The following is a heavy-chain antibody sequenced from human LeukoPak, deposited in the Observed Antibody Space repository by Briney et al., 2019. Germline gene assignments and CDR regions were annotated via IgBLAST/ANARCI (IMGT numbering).Heavy chain of an antibody. CDR2: ISYDGSNK. CDR3: ARSMYYFVSGIFYFDY. D-gene: IGHD3-10*01. V-gene: IGHV3-30-3*01. CDR1: GFTFSSYA. J-gene: IGHJ4*02. Sequence: GGSLRLSCAASGFTFSSYAMHWVRQAPGKGLEWVAVISYDGSNKYYADSVKGRFTISRDNSKNTLYLKMNSLRAEDTDVYYCARSMYYFVSGIFYFDYGAQETLVTVSS.